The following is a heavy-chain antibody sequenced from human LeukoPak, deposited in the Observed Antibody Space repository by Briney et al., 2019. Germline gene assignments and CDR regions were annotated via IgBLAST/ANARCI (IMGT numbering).Heavy chain of an antibody. CDR3: ASSRCTSDNCYGGIDN. D-gene: IGHD1-1*01. J-gene: IGHJ4*02. Sequence: KPGGSLRLSCTASTFTFSSYSMSGVSQAPGEGLEWGSHISGGSNKIYYAESVKGRFTISRDNAKNSLYLQMNTLRAEDTAVYYCASSRCTSDNCYGGIDNWGQGTLVTVSS. CDR1: TFTFSSYS. CDR2: ISGGSNKI. V-gene: IGHV3-21*05.